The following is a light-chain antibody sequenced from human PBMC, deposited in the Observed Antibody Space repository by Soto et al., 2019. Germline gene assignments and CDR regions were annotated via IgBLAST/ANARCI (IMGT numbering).Light chain of an antibody. CDR3: QQYGSSPRT. J-gene: IGKJ1*01. CDR1: QSVSSSY. V-gene: IGKV3-20*01. CDR2: GVS. Sequence: EIVLTQSPGTLSLSPGERATLSCRASQSVSSSYLAWYQQKPGQAPRLLIYGVSSRATGIPDRFSGSRSGTDFTLTISRLEPEDFAVYYCQQYGSSPRTFGQGTKVEIK.